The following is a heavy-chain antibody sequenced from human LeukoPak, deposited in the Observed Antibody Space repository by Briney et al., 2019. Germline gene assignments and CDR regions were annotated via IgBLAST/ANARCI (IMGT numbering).Heavy chain of an antibody. J-gene: IGHJ4*02. CDR1: GFSITTKGVG. D-gene: IGHD2-15*01. CDR3: AHSLRRPSCSGGNCYYFDY. Sequence: SGPTLVNPTQTLPLTCTVTGFSITTKGVGVGWIRQAPGKALEWLAIIFWDGNRRYNSSLRSRLIITSDNSKNQVFLTMTNMDPVDTATYFCAHSLRRPSCSGGNCYYFDYWGQGTLVTVSS. CDR2: IFWDGNR. V-gene: IGHV2-5*02.